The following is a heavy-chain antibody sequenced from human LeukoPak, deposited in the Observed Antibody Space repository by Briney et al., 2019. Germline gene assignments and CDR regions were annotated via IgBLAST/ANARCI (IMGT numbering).Heavy chain of an antibody. V-gene: IGHV1-58*02. Sequence: GTSVKVSCKASGFTFTSSAMQWVRQARGQRLEWIGWIVVGSGNTNYAQKFQERVTITRDMSTSTAYMELSSLRSEDTAVYYCAYDSNPIGGTPPNYWGQGTLVTVSS. CDR1: GFTFTSSA. CDR2: IVVGSGNT. J-gene: IGHJ4*02. CDR3: AYDSNPIGGTPPNY. D-gene: IGHD3-22*01.